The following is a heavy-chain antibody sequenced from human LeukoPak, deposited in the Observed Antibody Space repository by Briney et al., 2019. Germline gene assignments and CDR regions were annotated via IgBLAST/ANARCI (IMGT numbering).Heavy chain of an antibody. V-gene: IGHV3-21*06. CDR2: IASDTTYI. Sequence: GGSLRLSCEASGFTFDTYTVNWVRQAPGKGLEWVSSIASDTTYIKYADSVKGRFTVSRGNAKNSVFLEMKSLIADDTAIYFCARDYYDSSASATFDYWGRGTLVTVSS. J-gene: IGHJ4*02. CDR3: ARDYYDSSASATFDY. D-gene: IGHD3-22*01. CDR1: GFTFDTYT.